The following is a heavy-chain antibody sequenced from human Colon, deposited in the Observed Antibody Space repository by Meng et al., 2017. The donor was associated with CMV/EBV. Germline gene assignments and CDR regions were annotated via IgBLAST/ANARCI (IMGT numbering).Heavy chain of an antibody. V-gene: IGHV1-2*02. CDR2: VNPTSGDT. CDR3: AREVVGATWFDF. CDR1: GYTFSAYS. D-gene: IGHD1-26*01. J-gene: IGHJ4*02. Sequence: ASVKVSCKASGYTFSAYSMHWVRQAPGQGLQWMGWVNPTSGDTKYAQEFQGRVSMTTDSSINTAYMELTRLRSDDTAVYYCAREVVGATWFDFWGQGTLVTVSS.